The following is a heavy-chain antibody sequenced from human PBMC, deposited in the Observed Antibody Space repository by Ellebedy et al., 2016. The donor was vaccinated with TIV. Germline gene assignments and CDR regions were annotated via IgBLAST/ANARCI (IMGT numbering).Heavy chain of an antibody. CDR3: ARDFGIARVRGVIDY. J-gene: IGHJ4*02. Sequence: SETLSLTXTVSGGSISSYYWSWIRQPPGKGLEWIGYIYYSGSTYYNPSLKSRVTISVDTSKNQFSLKLSSVTAADTAVYYCARDFGIARVRGVIDYWGQGTLVTVSS. V-gene: IGHV4-59*12. CDR2: IYYSGST. CDR1: GGSISSYY. D-gene: IGHD3-10*01.